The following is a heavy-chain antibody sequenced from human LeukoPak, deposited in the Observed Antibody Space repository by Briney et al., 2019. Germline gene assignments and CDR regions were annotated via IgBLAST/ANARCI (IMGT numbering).Heavy chain of an antibody. CDR3: ASKRYYDFWSGYLGDYYYMDV. V-gene: IGHV4-39*01. Sequence: LETLTLTCTVSGGSISSSSYYWGWIRQPPGKGLEWIGSIYYSGSTYYKPSLKSRVTISVDTSKNQFSLKLSSVTAADTAVYYCASKRYYDFWSGYLGDYYYMDVWGKGTTVTVSS. CDR2: IYYSGST. CDR1: GGSISSSSYY. J-gene: IGHJ6*03. D-gene: IGHD3-3*01.